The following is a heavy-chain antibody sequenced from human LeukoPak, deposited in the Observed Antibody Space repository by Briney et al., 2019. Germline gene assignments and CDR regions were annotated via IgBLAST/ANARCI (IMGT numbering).Heavy chain of an antibody. CDR3: ARARRLPAFFDY. CDR1: GFTFSSYS. J-gene: IGHJ4*02. V-gene: IGHV3-21*01. CDR2: ISSSSSYI. Sequence: PGGSLRLSCAASGFTFSSYSMNWVRQAPGKGLEWVSSISSSSSYIYYADSVKGRFTISRDNAKNSLYLQMNSLRAEDTAVYYCARARRLPAFFDYWGQGTLVTVSS.